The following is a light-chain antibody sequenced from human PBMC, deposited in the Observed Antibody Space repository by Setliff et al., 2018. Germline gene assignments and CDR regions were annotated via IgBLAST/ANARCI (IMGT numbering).Light chain of an antibody. Sequence: QSVLTQPRSVSGSPGQSVTISCTGTSSDVGGYNYVSWYQQHPGKAPKLMIYDVSKRPSGVPDRFSGSKSGNTASLTISGLQAEDEADYYCCSYADSYLYGVFGGGTKVTVL. CDR1: SSDVGGYNY. J-gene: IGLJ2*01. CDR3: CSYADSYLYGV. CDR2: DVS. V-gene: IGLV2-11*01.